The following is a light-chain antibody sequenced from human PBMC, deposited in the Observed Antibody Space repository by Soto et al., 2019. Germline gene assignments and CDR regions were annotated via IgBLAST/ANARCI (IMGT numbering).Light chain of an antibody. J-gene: IGKJ1*01. CDR2: VAS. Sequence: IVMTQSPATLSMSPGERATLSCRASQAISSNLAWYQQKPGQAPRLLIYVASTRATGIPARFSGSGSGTEFTLTISSLFSEDFAVYYCQQYNSWPTFGQGTKVDIK. CDR1: QAISSN. CDR3: QQYNSWPT. V-gene: IGKV3-15*01.